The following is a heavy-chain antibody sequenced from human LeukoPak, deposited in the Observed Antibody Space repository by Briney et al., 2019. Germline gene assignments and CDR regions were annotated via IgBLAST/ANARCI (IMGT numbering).Heavy chain of an antibody. D-gene: IGHD3-10*01. J-gene: IGHJ6*02. CDR1: GFTFDDYG. Sequence: GGSLRLSCAASGFTFDDYGMSWVGQAPGKGLEWVSGINWNGGSTGYADSVKGRFTISRDNAKNSLYLQMNSLRAEDTALYHCARVYYYGSEAKGYGMDVWGQGTTVTVSS. V-gene: IGHV3-20*01. CDR2: INWNGGST. CDR3: ARVYYYGSEAKGYGMDV.